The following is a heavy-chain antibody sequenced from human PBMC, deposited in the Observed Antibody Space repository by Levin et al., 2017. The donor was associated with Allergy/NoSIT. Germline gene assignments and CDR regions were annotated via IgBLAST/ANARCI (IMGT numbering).Heavy chain of an antibody. J-gene: IGHJ3*02. D-gene: IGHD5-18*01. CDR3: ASPGIQLWSFDI. CDR1: GGSISSYY. V-gene: IGHV4-59*08. CDR2: IYYSGST. Sequence: SQTLSLTYTVSGGSISSYYWSWIRQPPGKGLEWIGYIYYSGSTNYNPSLKSRVTISVDTSKNQFSLKLSSVTAADTAVYYCASPGIQLWSFDIWGQGTMVTVSS.